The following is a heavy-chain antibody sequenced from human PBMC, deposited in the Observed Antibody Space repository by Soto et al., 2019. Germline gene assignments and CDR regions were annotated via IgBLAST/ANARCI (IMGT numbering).Heavy chain of an antibody. CDR2: INHSGST. V-gene: IGHV4-34*01. CDR3: ARGRIQLWLRSLNYYYGMDV. CDR1: GGSFSGYY. D-gene: IGHD5-18*01. J-gene: IGHJ6*02. Sequence: SETLSLTCAVYGGSFSGYYWSWIRQPPGKGLEWIGEINHSGSTNYNPSLKGRVTISVDTSKNQFSLKLSSVTAADTAVCYCARGRIQLWLRSLNYYYGMDVWGQGTTVTVSS.